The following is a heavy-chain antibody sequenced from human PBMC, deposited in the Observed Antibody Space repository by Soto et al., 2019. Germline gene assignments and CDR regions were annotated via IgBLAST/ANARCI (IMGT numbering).Heavy chain of an antibody. J-gene: IGHJ6*01. Sequence: QVQLVQSGAEVKKPGASVKVSCKASGYTFASNGISWVRQAPGQGLEWMGWISAYNGNTNCAQKFQGRVTMTTDTFTRTAYMEVRGLRSDDTAVYYCAREGTCSSTSCPTYGTVGMDVW. CDR1: GYTFASNG. V-gene: IGHV1-18*01. D-gene: IGHD2-2*01. CDR2: ISAYNGNT. CDR3: AREGTCSSTSCPTYGTVGMDV.